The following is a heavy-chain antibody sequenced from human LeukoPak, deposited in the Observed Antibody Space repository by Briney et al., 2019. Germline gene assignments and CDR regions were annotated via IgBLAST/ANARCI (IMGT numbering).Heavy chain of an antibody. CDR3: ARDPSDNYYGSGRNWFDP. D-gene: IGHD3-10*01. CDR1: GGSFSGYY. Sequence: SETLSLTCAVYGGSFSGYYWSWIRQPPGKGLEWIGEINHSGSTNYNPSLKSRLTISVDTSKNQFSLKLSSVTAADTAVYYCARDPSDNYYGSGRNWFDPWGQGTLVTVSS. J-gene: IGHJ5*02. V-gene: IGHV4-34*01. CDR2: INHSGST.